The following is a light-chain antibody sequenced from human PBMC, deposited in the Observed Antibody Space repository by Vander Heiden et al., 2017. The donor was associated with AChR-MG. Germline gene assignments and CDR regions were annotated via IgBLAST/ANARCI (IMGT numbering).Light chain of an antibody. Sequence: DIQLTQSPSSLSASVGDRITITCRASQGISNSLAWFQQKGGKAPKLLLYSASRLESGVPSRFSGSRSGTDFTLTISTLQPEDFATYYCQQHVSTPPTFGQGTKVEI. V-gene: IGKV1-NL1*01. CDR2: SAS. J-gene: IGKJ1*01. CDR1: QGISNS. CDR3: QQHVSTPPT.